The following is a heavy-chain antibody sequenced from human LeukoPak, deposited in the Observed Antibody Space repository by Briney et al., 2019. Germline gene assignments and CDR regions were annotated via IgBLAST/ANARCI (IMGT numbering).Heavy chain of an antibody. CDR1: GGTFSSYA. Sequence: GSSVNVSCKASGGTFSSYAISWVRQAPGQGLEWMGGIIPIFGTANYAQKFQGRVTITADESTSTAYMELSSLRSEDTAAYYCASCSSTIRRGFDPCGQGTLVTVSS. J-gene: IGHJ5*02. CDR3: ASCSSTIRRGFDP. V-gene: IGHV1-69*01. D-gene: IGHD2-2*01. CDR2: IIPIFGTA.